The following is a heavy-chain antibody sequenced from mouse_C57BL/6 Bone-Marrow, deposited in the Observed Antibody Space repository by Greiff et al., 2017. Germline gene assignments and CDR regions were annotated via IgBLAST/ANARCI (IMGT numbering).Heavy chain of an antibody. V-gene: IGHV1-81*01. CDR3: AREDYGSSPWFAY. CDR1: GYTFTSYG. D-gene: IGHD1-1*01. Sequence: QVQLKQSGAELARPGASVTLSCKASGYTFTSYGISWVKQRTGQGLEWIGEIYPRSGNTYYNEKFKGKATLTADKSSSTAYMELRSLTSEDSAVYFCAREDYGSSPWFAYWGQGTLVTVSA. CDR2: IYPRSGNT. J-gene: IGHJ3*01.